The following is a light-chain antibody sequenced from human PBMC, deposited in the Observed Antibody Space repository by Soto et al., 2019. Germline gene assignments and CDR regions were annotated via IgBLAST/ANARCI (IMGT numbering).Light chain of an antibody. Sequence: QSVLTQPASVSGSPGQSITISCTGTRSDIGAYNFVSWYQQHPGKAPKLILYDVNIRPSGVSYRFSGSKSGNTAFLTISGLQAEDEADYYCTSWTTSTTMIFGGGTKLTVL. CDR3: TSWTTSTTMI. CDR1: RSDIGAYNF. V-gene: IGLV2-14*03. CDR2: DVN. J-gene: IGLJ2*01.